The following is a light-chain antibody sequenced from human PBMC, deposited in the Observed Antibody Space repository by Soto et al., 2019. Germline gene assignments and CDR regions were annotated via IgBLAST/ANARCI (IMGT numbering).Light chain of an antibody. CDR3: QQYNSMWT. CDR1: QSISSW. Sequence: DIQMTQSPSTLSASVGDRVTITCRASQSISSWLAWYQQKPGKAPKLLIYDASSLERGVPSRFSGSGSGTEFTLTISSLQPDDFATYYCQQYNSMWTFGQGTKVESK. J-gene: IGKJ1*01. CDR2: DAS. V-gene: IGKV1-5*01.